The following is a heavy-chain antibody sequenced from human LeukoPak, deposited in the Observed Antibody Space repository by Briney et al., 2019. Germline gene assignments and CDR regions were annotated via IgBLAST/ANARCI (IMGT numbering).Heavy chain of an antibody. J-gene: IGHJ4*02. CDR1: GYTFTRYA. CDR3: ARVDIVMVGYFDY. Sequence: ASVKVSCKASGYTFTRYAVHWVRQAPGQRLQWMGWIKAGNGDTQYSQNLQGRVTITRDTSASTAYMELSSLRSEDTAGYFCARVDIVMVGYFDYWGQGTLVTVSS. D-gene: IGHD5-18*01. V-gene: IGHV1-3*01. CDR2: IKAGNGDT.